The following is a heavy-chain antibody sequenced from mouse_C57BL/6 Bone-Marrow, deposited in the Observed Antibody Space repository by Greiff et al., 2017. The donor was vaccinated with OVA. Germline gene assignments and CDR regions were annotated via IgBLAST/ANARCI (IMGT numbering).Heavy chain of an antibody. CDR1: GYTFTSYW. Sequence: VQLQQPGAELVKPGASVKMSCKASGYTFTSYWITWVKQRPGQGLEWIGDIYPGSGSTNYNEKFKSKATLTVDTSSSTAYMQLSSLTSEDSAVYYCARYLGYYGSSYFDYWGQGTTLTVSS. D-gene: IGHD1-1*01. V-gene: IGHV1-55*01. J-gene: IGHJ2*01. CDR2: IYPGSGST. CDR3: ARYLGYYGSSYFDY.